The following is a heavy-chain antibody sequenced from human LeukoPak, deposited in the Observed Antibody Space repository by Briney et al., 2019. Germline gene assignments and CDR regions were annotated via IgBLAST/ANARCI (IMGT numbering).Heavy chain of an antibody. CDR1: GGSISSSSYY. CDR3: ARDLWYCSGGSCLPA. J-gene: IGHJ1*01. D-gene: IGHD2-15*01. CDR2: IYYSGST. V-gene: IGHV4-39*07. Sequence: SETLSLTCTVSGGSISSSSYYWGWIRQPSGKGLEWIGSIYYSGSTYYNPSLKSRVTISVDTSKNQFSLKLSSVTAADTAVYYCARDLWYCSGGSCLPAWGQGTLVTVSS.